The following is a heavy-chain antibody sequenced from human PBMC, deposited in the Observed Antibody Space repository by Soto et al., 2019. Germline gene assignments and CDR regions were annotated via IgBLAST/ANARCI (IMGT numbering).Heavy chain of an antibody. CDR2: ISTSGGST. D-gene: IGHD2-8*01. Sequence: EVQLLDSGGGLVRPGGSLRLSCAASGFTFNTYPMSWVRQAPGKGLEWVSGISTSGGSTYYADSVKGRFTISRDNSKNTVFLQMNSLRAEDTAVYYCAKLLSIGVTRRPIDYFDSWGRGTLVTVSS. CDR1: GFTFNTYP. J-gene: IGHJ4*02. CDR3: AKLLSIGVTRRPIDYFDS. V-gene: IGHV3-23*01.